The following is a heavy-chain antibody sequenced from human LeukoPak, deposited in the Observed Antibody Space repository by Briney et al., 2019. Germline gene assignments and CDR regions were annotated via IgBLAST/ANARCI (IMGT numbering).Heavy chain of an antibody. CDR1: GGSISSGDNY. V-gene: IGHV4-61*02. CDR3: ASAYTYASRFVY. Sequence: SETLSLTCTVSGGSISSGDNYWSWIRQPAGKGLEWIGRIYTSGGTNYNPSPKSRVTISEDTSKNQFSLKLSSVTAADTAVYYCASAYTYASRFVYWGQGTLVTVSS. J-gene: IGHJ4*02. D-gene: IGHD5-18*01. CDR2: IYTSGGT.